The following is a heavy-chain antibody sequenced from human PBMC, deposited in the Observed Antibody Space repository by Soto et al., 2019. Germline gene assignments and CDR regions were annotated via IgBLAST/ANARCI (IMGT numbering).Heavy chain of an antibody. CDR3: ARPYCSGGSCYNWFDP. D-gene: IGHD2-15*01. CDR2: IKQDGSQK. CDR1: GFTFRTYW. Sequence: EVQLVESGGGLVQPGGSLTVSCAASGFTFRTYWMSWVRQAPGKGLEWVANIKQDGSQKYYVDSVKGRFTIYRDIAKNSLYLQMNSLSAEDTAIYYCARPYCSGGSCYNWFDPWGQGTLVTVSS. J-gene: IGHJ5*02. V-gene: IGHV3-7*03.